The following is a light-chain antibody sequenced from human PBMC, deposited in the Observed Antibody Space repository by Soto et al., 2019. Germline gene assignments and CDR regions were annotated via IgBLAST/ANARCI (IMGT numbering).Light chain of an antibody. CDR3: FSYTTSSTYV. CDR2: GVT. J-gene: IGLJ1*01. Sequence: ALTXPASVSGSPGQSITISCTGTSSDVGIYNYVSWYQQEPGKAPKLLIYGVTSRPSGVSDRFSGSKSGNTASLTISGLQAEDESDYYCFSYTTSSTYVFGTGTKVTVL. V-gene: IGLV2-14*01. CDR1: SSDVGIYNY.